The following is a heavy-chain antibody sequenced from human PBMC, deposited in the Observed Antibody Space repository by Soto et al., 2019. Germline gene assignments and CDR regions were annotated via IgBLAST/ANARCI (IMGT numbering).Heavy chain of an antibody. D-gene: IGHD4-17*01. CDR1: GFTFSSYA. CDR3: AKDTRYADYVRWFDS. V-gene: IGHV3-23*01. Sequence: EVHLLESGGGLVQPGGSLRLSCTASGFTFSSYAMTWVRQAPGRGLEGVSGITASGGRTFYADSVKGRFTSSRDNSRSTLYLQMNSLRAEDTAVYYCAKDTRYADYVRWFDSWGRGTLVTVSS. J-gene: IGHJ5*01. CDR2: ITASGGRT.